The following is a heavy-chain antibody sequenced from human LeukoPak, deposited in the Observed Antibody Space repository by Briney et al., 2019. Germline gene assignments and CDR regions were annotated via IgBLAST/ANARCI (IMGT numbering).Heavy chain of an antibody. Sequence: ASVKVSCKASGYTFTGYYLHWVRQAPGQGLEWMGWINPDSGGTNYAQRFQGRVTMTRDTSISTAYMDLSRLRSDDTAIYYCATRYNWNGEYGGMDVWGQGTTVTVSS. J-gene: IGHJ6*02. CDR1: GYTFTGYY. CDR3: ATRYNWNGEYGGMDV. V-gene: IGHV1-2*02. D-gene: IGHD1-1*01. CDR2: INPDSGGT.